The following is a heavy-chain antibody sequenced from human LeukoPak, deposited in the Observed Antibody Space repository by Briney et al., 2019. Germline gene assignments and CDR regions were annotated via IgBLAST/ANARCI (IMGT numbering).Heavy chain of an antibody. V-gene: IGHV3-21*05. CDR2: ISSSSSYI. Sequence: PGGSLRLSCAASGFTFSSYEMNWVRQAPGKGLEWVSYISSSSSYIYYADSVKGRFTISRDNAKNSLYLQMNSLRAEDTAVYYCAKGIVVVVAANYGAFDIWGQGTMVTVSS. CDR3: AKGIVVVVAANYGAFDI. CDR1: GFTFSSYE. J-gene: IGHJ3*02. D-gene: IGHD2-15*01.